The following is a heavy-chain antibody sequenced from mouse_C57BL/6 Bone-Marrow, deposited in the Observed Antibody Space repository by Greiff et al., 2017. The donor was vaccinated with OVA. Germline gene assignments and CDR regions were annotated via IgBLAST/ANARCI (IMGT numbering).Heavy chain of an antibody. Sequence: EVKLQESGPGLVKPSQSLSLTCSVTGYSITSGYYWNWIRQFPGNKLEWMGYISYDGSNNYNPSLKNRISITRDTSKNQFFLKLNSVTTEDTATYYCARDLGEVPPAYWGQGTLVTVSA. J-gene: IGHJ3*01. V-gene: IGHV3-6*01. CDR1: GYSITSGYY. CDR3: ARDLGEVPPAY. D-gene: IGHD2-14*01. CDR2: ISYDGSN.